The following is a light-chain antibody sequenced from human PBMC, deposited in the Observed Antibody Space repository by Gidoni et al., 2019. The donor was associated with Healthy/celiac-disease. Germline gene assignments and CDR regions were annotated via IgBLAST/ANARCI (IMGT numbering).Light chain of an antibody. CDR3: QQYNNWPPLT. V-gene: IGKV3-15*01. CDR2: GAS. CDR1: QSVSSN. J-gene: IGKJ4*01. Sequence: EIGMTKPQATLPVSAGERATLSCSARQSVSSNLAWFQQKPGQAPRLLIYGASTRSTGIPSRFSGSGSVTEFTLTFSILQSEDFAVYYCQQYNNWPPLTFGGGTKVEIK.